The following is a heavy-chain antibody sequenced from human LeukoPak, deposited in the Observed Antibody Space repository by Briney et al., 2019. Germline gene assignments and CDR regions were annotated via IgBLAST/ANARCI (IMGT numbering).Heavy chain of an antibody. D-gene: IGHD4-17*01. CDR1: GFTFSSYG. CDR3: ARGFYGAHDY. J-gene: IGHJ4*02. Sequence: GGSLRLSCAASGFTFSSYGMHWVRQAPGKGLEWVAVISYDGSNKYYADSVKGRFTISRDNAKNTLYLQMNSLRAEDTAVYYCARGFYGAHDYWGQGTLVTVSS. CDR2: ISYDGSNK. V-gene: IGHV3-30*03.